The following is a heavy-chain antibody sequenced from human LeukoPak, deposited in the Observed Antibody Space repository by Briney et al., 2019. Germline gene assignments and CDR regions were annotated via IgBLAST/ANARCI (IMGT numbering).Heavy chain of an antibody. V-gene: IGHV4-4*02. CDR3: AQSWFGENWFDP. Sequence: PSETLSLTCAVSGGSISGSNWWSWVRQAPGKGLEWIGYIYYSGSTNYNPSLKSRVTISVDTSKNQFSLKLSSVTAADTAVYYCAQSWFGENWFDPWGQGTLVTVSS. CDR2: IYYSGST. J-gene: IGHJ5*02. D-gene: IGHD3-10*01. CDR1: GGSISGSNW.